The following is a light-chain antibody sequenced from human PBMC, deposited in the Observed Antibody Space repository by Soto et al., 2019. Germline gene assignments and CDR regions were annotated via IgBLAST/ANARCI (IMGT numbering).Light chain of an antibody. CDR1: QGVGDS. J-gene: IGKJ4*01. V-gene: IGKV3-11*01. CDR2: DAS. CDR3: QQRSIWPLT. Sequence: EIVLTQSPVTLSLSPGERATLSCRASQGVGDSLAWYQQKPGQAPRLLVYDASSRATGIPARFSGSGSGTDFTLIISSLEPEDFVLYYCQQRSIWPLTFGGGTKVEIK.